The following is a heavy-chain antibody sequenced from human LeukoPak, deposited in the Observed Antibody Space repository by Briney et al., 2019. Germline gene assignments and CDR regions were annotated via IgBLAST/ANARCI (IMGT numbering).Heavy chain of an antibody. CDR1: GGSISSSSYY. Sequence: SETLSLTCTVSGGSISSSSYYWGWIRQPPGKGLEWIGSIYYSGSTYYNPSLKSRVTISVDTSKNQFSLKLSSVTAADTAVYYCARGTRIAAAGALYYYYGMDVWGQGTTVTVSS. CDR2: IYYSGST. D-gene: IGHD6-13*01. V-gene: IGHV4-39*07. CDR3: ARGTRIAAAGALYYYYGMDV. J-gene: IGHJ6*02.